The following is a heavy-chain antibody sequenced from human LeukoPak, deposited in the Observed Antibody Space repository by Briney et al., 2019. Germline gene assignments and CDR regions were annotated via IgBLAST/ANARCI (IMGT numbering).Heavy chain of an antibody. V-gene: IGHV3-7*01. CDR1: GFTFSGYW. D-gene: IGHD1-1*01. CDR3: TRNEV. CDR2: IKQDGSDK. J-gene: IGHJ4*02. Sequence: GGSLRLSCASSGFTFSGYWMSWVRQAPGKGLEWVANIKQDGSDKYYVDSVKGRFTISRDNAKNSLSLQMNSLRAEDTGVYYCTRNEVWGQGTLVTVSS.